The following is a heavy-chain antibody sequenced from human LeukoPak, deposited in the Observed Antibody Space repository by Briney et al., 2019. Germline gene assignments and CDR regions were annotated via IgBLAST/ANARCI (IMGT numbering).Heavy chain of an antibody. Sequence: GGSLRLSCTASGFTFGNYAMNWVRQAPGKGLEWVSSIVGGGDSTIYAESVKGRFTISRDNSKHTLYLQMNSLRAEETAVYYCAKGNTGSYYSALDYWGQGILVTVSS. CDR2: IVGGGDST. V-gene: IGHV3-23*01. J-gene: IGHJ4*02. CDR1: GFTFGNYA. CDR3: AKGNTGSYYSALDY. D-gene: IGHD1-26*01.